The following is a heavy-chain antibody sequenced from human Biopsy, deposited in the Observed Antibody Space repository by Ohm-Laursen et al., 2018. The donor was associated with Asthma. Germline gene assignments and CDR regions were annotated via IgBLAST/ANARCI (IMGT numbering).Heavy chain of an antibody. V-gene: IGHV4-39*07. CDR3: AGFCSGGNCPDH. Sequence: SETLSLTCSVSGAAISRGGYYWGWIRQPPGKGLEWIGSMYYGETTYSNPSLKSRVTISVDTSKKQISLRLSSVIAADTAVYYCAGFCSGGNCPDHWGQGTLVTVSA. J-gene: IGHJ4*02. CDR1: GAAISRGGYY. D-gene: IGHD2-15*01. CDR2: MYYGETT.